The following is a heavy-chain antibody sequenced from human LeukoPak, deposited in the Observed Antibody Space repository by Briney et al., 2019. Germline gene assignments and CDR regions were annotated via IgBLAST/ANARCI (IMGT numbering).Heavy chain of an antibody. J-gene: IGHJ4*02. CDR2: ISGSDAGT. CDR3: AKAPLGRCTGVICYYFDY. D-gene: IGHD2-15*01. CDR1: GFTISNNY. V-gene: IGHV3-23*01. Sequence: GGSLRLSCAASGFTISNNYIRWLRQAPGKGLEWVSAISGSDAGTYYADSVRGRFTISRDNSKNTLYLQMNSLRAEDAAIYYCAKAPLGRCTGVICYYFDYWGQGTLVTVSS.